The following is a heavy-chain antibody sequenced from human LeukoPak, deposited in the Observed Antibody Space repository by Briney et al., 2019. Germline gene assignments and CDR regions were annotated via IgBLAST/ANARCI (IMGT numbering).Heavy chain of an antibody. CDR3: TTDPYYYDSSAYTSDY. Sequence: PGGSLRLSCAAAGFTFSNAWMSWVRQAPGNGLEWVGRIKSKTDGGTTDYAAPVKGRFTISRDDSKNTLYLQMNSLKTEDTAVYYCTTDPYYYDSSAYTSDYWGQGTLVTVSS. V-gene: IGHV3-15*01. CDR2: IKSKTDGGTT. J-gene: IGHJ4*02. CDR1: GFTFSNAW. D-gene: IGHD3-22*01.